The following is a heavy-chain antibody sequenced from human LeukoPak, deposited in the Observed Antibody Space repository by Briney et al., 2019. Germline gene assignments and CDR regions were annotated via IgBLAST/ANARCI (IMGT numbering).Heavy chain of an antibody. CDR2: INHSGST. CDR1: GGSFSGYY. Sequence: SETLSLTCAVYGGSFSGYYWSWIRQPPGKGLEWIGEINHSGSTNYNPSLKSRVTISVDTSKNQFSLKLSSVTAADTAVYYCARTPYYYGSGAFDYWGQGTLVTVSS. V-gene: IGHV4-34*01. CDR3: ARTPYYYGSGAFDY. D-gene: IGHD3-10*01. J-gene: IGHJ4*02.